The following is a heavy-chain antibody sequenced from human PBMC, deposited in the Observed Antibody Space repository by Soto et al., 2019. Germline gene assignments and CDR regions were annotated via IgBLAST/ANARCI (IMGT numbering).Heavy chain of an antibody. V-gene: IGHV3-74*01. J-gene: IGHJ4*02. CDR2: TNSDGSDT. CDR1: GFTFSSYW. D-gene: IGHD6-19*01. Sequence: GGSLRLSCAASGFTFSSYWMYWVRQAPGKGLVWVSRTNSDGSDTSYADSVKGRFTISRDNAKNTLYLQMNSLRAEDTAVYYCAGDRGWSLFDYWGQGTPVTVSS. CDR3: AGDRGWSLFDY.